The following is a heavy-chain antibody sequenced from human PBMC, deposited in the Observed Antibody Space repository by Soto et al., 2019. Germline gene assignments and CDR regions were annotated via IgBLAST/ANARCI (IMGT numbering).Heavy chain of an antibody. V-gene: IGHV1-2*04. CDR3: ARESGGATATLDYYFFYMDV. D-gene: IGHD5-12*01. Sequence: QVQLVQSGSEVRKPGASVTVSCRSSGDSFNDYYIHWMRHAPGQGFEWMGWINPNGGVTKYAQKFQGWVSMTRDTSIRTVYMQLGRLRSDDTAVYYCARESGGATATLDYYFFYMDVWGTGTTVTVSS. J-gene: IGHJ6*03. CDR2: INPNGGVT. CDR1: GDSFNDYY.